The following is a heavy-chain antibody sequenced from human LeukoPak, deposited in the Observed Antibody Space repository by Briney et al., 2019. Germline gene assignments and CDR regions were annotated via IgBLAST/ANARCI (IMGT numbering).Heavy chain of an antibody. CDR2: ISYDAGNK. CDR1: GFTFSGDG. D-gene: IGHD2/OR15-2a*01. V-gene: IGHV3-30*18. J-gene: IGHJ4*02. CDR3: AKDLSQKYTSDY. Sequence: PGRSLRLSCAASGFTFSGDGMHWVRQAPGKGLEWVAGISYDAGNKWYADSVKGRFTISRDNSKNTLYLQMNSLRPEDTAVYYCAKDLSQKYTSDYWGQGTLVTVSS.